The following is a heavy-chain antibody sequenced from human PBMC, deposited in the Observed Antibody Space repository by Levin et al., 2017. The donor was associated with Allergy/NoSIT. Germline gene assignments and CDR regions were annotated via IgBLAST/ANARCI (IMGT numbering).Heavy chain of an antibody. J-gene: IGHJ4*02. D-gene: IGHD3-10*01. CDR3: ARDPSPSYFGSGSPPGDY. CDR1: GYTFNSYG. V-gene: IGHV1-18*01. CDR2: ISGYSGDT. Sequence: ASVKVSCKTSGYTFNSYGLSWVRQAPGQGLEWMGWISGYSGDTKYAQKLQGRVTMTRDTSTSTAYMELRSLRSEETAGYFCARDPSPSYFGSGSPPGDYWGQGTLVTVSS.